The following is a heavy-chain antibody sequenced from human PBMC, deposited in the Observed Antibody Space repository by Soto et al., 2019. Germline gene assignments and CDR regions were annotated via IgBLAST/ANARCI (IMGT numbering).Heavy chain of an antibody. Sequence: GGSLRLSCAASGFTFSSYGMRWVRQAPGKGLEWVAVISYDGSNKYYADSVKGRFTISRDNSKNTLYLQMNSLRAEDTAVYYCAKDKWTTVTTYLPFCFDYWGQGTLVTVSS. CDR1: GFTFSSYG. CDR3: AKDKWTTVTTYLPFCFDY. D-gene: IGHD4-17*01. CDR2: ISYDGSNK. V-gene: IGHV3-30*18. J-gene: IGHJ4*02.